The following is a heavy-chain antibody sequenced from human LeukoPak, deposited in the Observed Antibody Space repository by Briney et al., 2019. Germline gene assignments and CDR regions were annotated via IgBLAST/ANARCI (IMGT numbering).Heavy chain of an antibody. J-gene: IGHJ4*02. CDR3: AKDRGIAVAGTGIDY. D-gene: IGHD6-19*01. CDR2: ISWNSGSI. CDR1: GFTFDDYA. Sequence: GGSLRLSCAASGFTFDDYAMHWVRQAPGKGLEWVSGISWNSGSIGYADSVKGRFTISRDNAKNSLYLQMNSLRAGDTALYYCAKDRGIAVAGTGIDYWGQGTLVTVSS. V-gene: IGHV3-9*01.